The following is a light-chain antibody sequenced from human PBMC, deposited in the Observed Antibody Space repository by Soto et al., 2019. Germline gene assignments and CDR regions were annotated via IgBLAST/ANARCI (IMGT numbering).Light chain of an antibody. J-gene: IGLJ2*01. CDR3: SSYTTYRTVV. Sequence: QSVLTQPASVSGSPGQSITISCTGTSSDVGGYNYVSWYQQHPGKVPKLMIYDVSNLPSGVSNRFSGSKSGNMASLTTSGLQAEDGGDYYWSSYTTYRTVVFGGGPKVTVL. CDR2: DVS. CDR1: SSDVGGYNY. V-gene: IGLV2-14*03.